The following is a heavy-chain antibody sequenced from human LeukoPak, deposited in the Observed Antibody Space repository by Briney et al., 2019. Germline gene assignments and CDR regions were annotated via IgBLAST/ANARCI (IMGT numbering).Heavy chain of an antibody. CDR2: IIPIFGTA. CDR3: AIIPITMVRGVISYYIDV. CDR1: GGTFSSYA. Sequence: ASVKVSCKASGGTFSSYAISWVRQAPGQRLEWMGGIIPIFGTANYAQKFQGRVTITTDESTSTAYMELSSLRSEDTAVYYCAIIPITMVRGVISYYIDVWGKGTTVTVSS. V-gene: IGHV1-69*05. D-gene: IGHD3-10*01. J-gene: IGHJ6*03.